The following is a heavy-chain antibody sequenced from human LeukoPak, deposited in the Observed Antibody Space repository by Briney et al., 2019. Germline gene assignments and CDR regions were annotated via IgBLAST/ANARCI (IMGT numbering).Heavy chain of an antibody. CDR1: GFTFSSYW. D-gene: IGHD3-22*01. CDR3: ARVDDYYDSSGLL. Sequence: PGGSLRLSCVASGFTFSSYWMTWVRQAPGKGLEWVANIKQDGSEKYYVDSVKGRFTISRDNAKNSLYLQMNSLRAEDTAVNYCARVDDYYDSSGLLWGQGTLVTVSS. V-gene: IGHV3-7*01. CDR2: IKQDGSEK. J-gene: IGHJ4*02.